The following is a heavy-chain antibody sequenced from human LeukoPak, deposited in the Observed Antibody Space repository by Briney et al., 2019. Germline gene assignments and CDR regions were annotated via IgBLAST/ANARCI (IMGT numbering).Heavy chain of an antibody. V-gene: IGHV4-61*01. CDR2: IYYSGST. Sequence: SETLSLTCTVSGGSVSSGSYYWSWIRQPPGKGLEWIGYIYYSGSTNYNPSLKSRVTISVDTSKNQFSLKLSSVTAADTAVYYCARARSGGSCYSYTFDYWGQGTLVTVSS. J-gene: IGHJ4*02. D-gene: IGHD2-15*01. CDR1: GGSVSSGSYY. CDR3: ARARSGGSCYSYTFDY.